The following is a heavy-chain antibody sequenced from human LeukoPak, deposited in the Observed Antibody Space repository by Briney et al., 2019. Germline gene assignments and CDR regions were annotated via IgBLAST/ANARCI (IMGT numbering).Heavy chain of an antibody. J-gene: IGHJ3*02. CDR3: ARRSRNGLDAFDI. V-gene: IGHV1-2*02. CDR1: AYTFTGYY. CDR2: IDPNNGDT. D-gene: IGHD1-14*01. Sequence: GASMKVSCKASAYTFTGYYLHWVRQAPGQGLQWMGWIDPNNGDTEYAQKFQGRVTMTRDRSISTAYMELGRLTSDDTAVYYCARRSRNGLDAFDIWGQGTMVTVSS.